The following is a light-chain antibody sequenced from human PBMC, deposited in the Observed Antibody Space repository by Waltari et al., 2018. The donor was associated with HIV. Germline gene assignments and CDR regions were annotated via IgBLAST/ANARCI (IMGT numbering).Light chain of an antibody. CDR1: TGPVTTDHY. V-gene: IGLV7-46*01. Sequence: QAVVTQEPSLTVSPGGTVPLTCVSSTGPVTTDHYPYWFQQMPRQAPTTLIFDSYSRHAGTPARFSGSLLGGKAALTLSGAQPEDEADYYCSLFYNTARVFGGGTRLTVL. CDR3: SLFYNTARV. J-gene: IGLJ2*01. CDR2: DSY.